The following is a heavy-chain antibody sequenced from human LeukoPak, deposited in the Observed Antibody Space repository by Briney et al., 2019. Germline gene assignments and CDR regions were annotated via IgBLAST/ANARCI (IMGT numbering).Heavy chain of an antibody. V-gene: IGHV1-69*01. CDR1: GGTFSSYA. Sequence: ASVNVSFKASGGTFSSYAISWVRQAPGQGLEGMGGIIPIFGTANYAQKFQGRVTITADESTSTAYMELSSLRSEDTAVYYCARDESYTWFDPWGQGTLVTVSS. J-gene: IGHJ5*02. CDR3: ARDESYTWFDP. CDR2: IIPIFGTA. D-gene: IGHD1-26*01.